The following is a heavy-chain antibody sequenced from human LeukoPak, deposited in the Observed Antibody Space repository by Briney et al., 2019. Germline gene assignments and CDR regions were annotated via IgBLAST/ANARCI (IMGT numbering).Heavy chain of an antibody. CDR1: GDSMSGYY. Sequence: SETLSLTCTVSGDSMSGYYWTWIRQPAGKGLEWIGRIYSSGNTHYNPSLKSRVTMSVDTSKNQFSLKLSSVTAADTAVYYCARLTSNGATYFEYWGQGTLVTVSS. D-gene: IGHD2-2*01. CDR2: IYSSGNT. V-gene: IGHV4-4*07. J-gene: IGHJ4*02. CDR3: ARLTSNGATYFEY.